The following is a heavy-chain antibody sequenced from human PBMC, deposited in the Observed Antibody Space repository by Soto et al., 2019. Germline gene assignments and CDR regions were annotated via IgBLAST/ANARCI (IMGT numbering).Heavy chain of an antibody. V-gene: IGHV3-30-3*01. CDR1: GFTFSSYA. CDR2: ISYDGSNK. CDR3: ARDRPFYY. Sequence: QVQLVESGGGVVQPGRSLRLSCAASGFTFSSYAMHWVRQAPGKGLEWVAVISYDGSNKYYADSVKGRFTISRDNSKNTLYLQMNSLRAEDTAVYYCARDRPFYYWGQGTLVTVSS. J-gene: IGHJ4*02.